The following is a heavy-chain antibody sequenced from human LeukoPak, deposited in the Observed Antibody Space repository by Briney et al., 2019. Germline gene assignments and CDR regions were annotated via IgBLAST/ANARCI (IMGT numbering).Heavy chain of an antibody. Sequence: GGSLRLSCAASGFSFSSYEMNWVRQAPGKGLEWVSYISSSGSAIYYADSVKGRFTISRDNPKNSLYPQMNSLRAEDTAVYYCARVPPTNWGSWGPFGYWGQGTLVTVSS. CDR3: ARVPPTNWGSWGPFGY. J-gene: IGHJ4*02. D-gene: IGHD7-27*01. V-gene: IGHV3-48*03. CDR2: ISSSGSAI. CDR1: GFSFSSYE.